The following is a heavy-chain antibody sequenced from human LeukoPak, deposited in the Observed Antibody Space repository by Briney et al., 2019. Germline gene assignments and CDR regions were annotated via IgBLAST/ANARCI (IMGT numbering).Heavy chain of an antibody. J-gene: IGHJ4*02. Sequence: SETLSLTCAVYGGSFRGYYWSWIRQPPGKGLEWIGEINHSGSTNYNPFLKSRVNISLDTSMKKFSLKLNSVTAADTAVYYCASTERCSTTCPLDYWGQGTLVTVSS. CDR1: GGSFRGYY. V-gene: IGHV4-34*01. CDR3: ASTERCSTTCPLDY. D-gene: IGHD2-2*01. CDR2: INHSGST.